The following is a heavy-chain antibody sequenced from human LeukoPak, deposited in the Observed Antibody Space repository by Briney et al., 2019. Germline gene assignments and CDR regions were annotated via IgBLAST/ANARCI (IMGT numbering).Heavy chain of an antibody. CDR2: ISGIGGST. J-gene: IGHJ4*02. CDR1: GCTFSSYA. CDR3: AKGKCIQLWIFDY. D-gene: IGHD5-18*01. Sequence: GGSLRLSCAASGCTFSSYAMSGVRQAPGKGLEWVSAISGIGGSTYYADSVKGRFTISRDNTKNTLYLQMNSLRAEDTAVYYGAKGKCIQLWIFDYGGQGPLVTVSS. V-gene: IGHV3-23*01.